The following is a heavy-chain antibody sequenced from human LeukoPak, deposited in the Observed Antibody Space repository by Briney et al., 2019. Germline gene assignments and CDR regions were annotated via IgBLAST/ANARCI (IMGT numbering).Heavy chain of an antibody. Sequence: PSETLSLTCAVYGGSYSGYYWSWIRQPPGKGLEWIGEINHSGSTNYNPSLKSRVTISVDTSKNQFSLKLSSVTAADTAVYYCAGDVAYCSGGSGSTNGGQEPLVTVS. V-gene: IGHV4-34*01. D-gene: IGHD2-15*01. CDR3: AGDVAYCSGGSGSTN. CDR2: INHSGST. J-gene: IGHJ4*02. CDR1: GGSYSGYY.